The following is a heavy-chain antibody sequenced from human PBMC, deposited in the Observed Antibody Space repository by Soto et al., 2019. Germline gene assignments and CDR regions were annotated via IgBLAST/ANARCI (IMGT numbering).Heavy chain of an antibody. CDR3: ARVSGYDSFYFDY. CDR1: GFTFNNYA. Sequence: GGSLRLSCAASGFTFNNYAMSWVRQAPGKGLEWVSAISGSGGGTYSADSVKGRFTISRDNSKSTLYLQMNSLRVEDTAVYYCARVSGYDSFYFDYWGQGTLVTVSS. V-gene: IGHV3-23*01. D-gene: IGHD5-12*01. J-gene: IGHJ4*02. CDR2: ISGSGGGT.